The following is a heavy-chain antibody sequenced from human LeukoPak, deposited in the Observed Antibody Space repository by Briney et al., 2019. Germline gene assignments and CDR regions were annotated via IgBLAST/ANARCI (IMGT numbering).Heavy chain of an antibody. Sequence: GGSLRLSCAASGFTFSSYNMNWVRQAPGKGLEWVAVIWYDGSNKYYADSVKGRFTISRDNSKNTLYLQMNSLRAEDTAVYYCAKDKYYYGSGTYYPDLTFDYWGQGTLVTVSS. V-gene: IGHV3-33*06. J-gene: IGHJ4*02. CDR2: IWYDGSNK. CDR1: GFTFSSYN. CDR3: AKDKYYYGSGTYYPDLTFDY. D-gene: IGHD3-10*01.